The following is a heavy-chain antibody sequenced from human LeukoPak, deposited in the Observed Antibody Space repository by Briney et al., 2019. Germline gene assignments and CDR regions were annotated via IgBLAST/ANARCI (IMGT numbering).Heavy chain of an antibody. CDR1: GFTFSSYA. V-gene: IGHV3-23*01. CDR2: ISGSGDRT. D-gene: IGHD3-16*01. CDR3: AKYRIYAFGY. J-gene: IGHJ4*02. Sequence: PGGSLRLSCAASGFTFSSYAMSWVRQAPGKGLEWVSGISGSGDRTYYADSVKGRFTISRDNSKNTLFVQMNSLRAEDTAVYYCAKYRIYAFGYWGQGTLVTVSS.